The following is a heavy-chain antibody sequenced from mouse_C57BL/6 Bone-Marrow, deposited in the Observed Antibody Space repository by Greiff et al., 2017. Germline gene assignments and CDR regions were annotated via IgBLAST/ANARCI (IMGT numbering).Heavy chain of an antibody. V-gene: IGHV5-4*01. D-gene: IGHD2-12*01. Sequence: EVKLVESGGGLVKPGGSLKLSCAASGFTFSSYAMSWVRQTPEKRLEWVATISDGGSYTYYPDNVKGRFTISRDNAKNNLYLQISHLKSEDTAMYYCAREVTYDVWGTGTTVTVSS. CDR1: GFTFSSYA. J-gene: IGHJ1*03. CDR3: AREVTYDV. CDR2: ISDGGSYT.